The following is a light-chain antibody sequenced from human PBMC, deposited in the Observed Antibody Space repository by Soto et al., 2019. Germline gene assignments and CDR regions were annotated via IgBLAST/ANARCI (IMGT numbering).Light chain of an antibody. Sequence: EIVLTQSPGTLSLSPGERATLSCRAGQSVSSNYLAWYQQKPGQAPRRLIYGAATRATGIPARFSGSGSGTEFTLTISSLQSEDFAVYYCQQYNNWPPITFGQGTRLEIK. CDR1: QSVSSN. J-gene: IGKJ5*01. CDR2: GAA. CDR3: QQYNNWPPIT. V-gene: IGKV3-15*01.